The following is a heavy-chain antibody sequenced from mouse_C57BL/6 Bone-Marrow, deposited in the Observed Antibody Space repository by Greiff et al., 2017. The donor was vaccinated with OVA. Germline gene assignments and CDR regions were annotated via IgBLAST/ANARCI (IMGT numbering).Heavy chain of an antibody. J-gene: IGHJ1*03. Sequence: EVQLQQSGPELVKPGASVKISCKASGYTFTDYYMNWVKQSHGKSLEWIGDINPNNGGTSYNQKFKGKATLTVDKSSSTAYMELRSLTSEDSAVYYCARDEDRGYFDVWGTGTTVTVSS. CDR3: ARDEDRGYFDV. CDR2: INPNNGGT. CDR1: GYTFTDYY. V-gene: IGHV1-26*01.